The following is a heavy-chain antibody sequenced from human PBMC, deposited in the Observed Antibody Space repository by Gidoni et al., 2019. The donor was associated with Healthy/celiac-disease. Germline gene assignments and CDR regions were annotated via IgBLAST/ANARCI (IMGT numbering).Heavy chain of an antibody. V-gene: IGHV4-31*03. J-gene: IGHJ2*01. D-gene: IGHD5-12*01. CDR3: ARDRRDGYNSITDL. CDR2: IYYSGST. CDR1: GGPISSGGYY. Sequence: QVQLQESGPGLVKPSQTLSRTCTGPGGPISSGGYYWSWIRQHPGKGLEWSGYIYYSGSTYYNPSLKTRVTISVDTSKNQFSLKLSSVTAADTAVYYCARDRRDGYNSITDLWGRGTLVTVSS.